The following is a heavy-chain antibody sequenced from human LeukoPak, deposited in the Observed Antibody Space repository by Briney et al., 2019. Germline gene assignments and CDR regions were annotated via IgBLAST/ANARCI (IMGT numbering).Heavy chain of an antibody. CDR2: INPSGGSP. Sequence: ASVKVSCKASGYTFTTYYVHWVRQAPGQGLEWMGIINPSGGSPNYAQKFQGRVTMTRDTSTSTVYMELSSLRSDDTAVYYCARDVGSPSPIVVVTGGVGSSLDYWGQGTLVTVSS. J-gene: IGHJ4*02. D-gene: IGHD2-21*02. CDR3: ARDVGSPSPIVVVTGGVGSSLDY. CDR1: GYTFTTYY. V-gene: IGHV1-46*01.